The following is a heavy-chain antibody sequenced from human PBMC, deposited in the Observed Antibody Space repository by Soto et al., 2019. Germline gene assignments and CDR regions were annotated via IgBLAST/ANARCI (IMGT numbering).Heavy chain of an antibody. Sequence: SETLSLTCAVYGGSFSGYYWSWIRQPPGKGLEWIGEINHSGSTNYNPSLKSRVTISVDTSKNQFSLKLSSVTAADTAVYYCARSVVPAGGWLGVWGKGTTVTVSS. CDR3: ARSVVPAGGWLGV. V-gene: IGHV4-34*01. J-gene: IGHJ6*04. CDR1: GGSFSGYY. D-gene: IGHD2-2*01. CDR2: INHSGST.